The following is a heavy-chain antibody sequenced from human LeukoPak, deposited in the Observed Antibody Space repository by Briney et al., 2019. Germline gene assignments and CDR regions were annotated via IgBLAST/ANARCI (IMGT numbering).Heavy chain of an antibody. D-gene: IGHD1-14*01. J-gene: IGHJ6*03. CDR2: FYTSESS. CDR3: AKEGREFDSTGSRYLYYYMDV. V-gene: IGHV4-4*07. Sequence: SETLSLTCIVSGGSISSYYWSWIRQPAGKGLEWIGRFYTSESSNYNPSLKSRVTMSVDTSKNQFSLKLSSVTAADTAVYYCAKEGREFDSTGSRYLYYYMDVWGKGTTVTVSS. CDR1: GGSISSYY.